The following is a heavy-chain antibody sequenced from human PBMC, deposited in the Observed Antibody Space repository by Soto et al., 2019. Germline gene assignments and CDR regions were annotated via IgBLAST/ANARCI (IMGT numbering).Heavy chain of an antibody. D-gene: IGHD3-10*01. J-gene: IGHJ4*02. Sequence: GSLRLSCAASGFTFSRYAIHWVRQAPGKGLEWVAVISRDGTNKYYVDSVKGRFTISRDSSRNTLYLQMNSLRHEDAAVYYCARSRSGAVADSFDFWGQGTLVTVSS. CDR2: ISRDGTNK. CDR1: GFTFSRYA. V-gene: IGHV3-30*04. CDR3: ARSRSGAVADSFDF.